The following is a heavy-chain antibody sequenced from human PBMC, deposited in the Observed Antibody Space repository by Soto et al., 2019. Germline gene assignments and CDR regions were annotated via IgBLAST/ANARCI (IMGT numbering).Heavy chain of an antibody. V-gene: IGHV1-69*13. CDR2: IIPIFDTA. CDR1: GGTFSDCT. D-gene: IGHD1-1*01. Sequence: GASVKVSCKASGGTFSDCTINWVRQAPGQRLEWMGGIIPIFDTANYAENFQGRVTITADESTSTSFMEVSSLRSEDTAVYYCARNGTITGYSYGMDVWGQGTMVTVSS. CDR3: ARNGTITGYSYGMDV. J-gene: IGHJ6*02.